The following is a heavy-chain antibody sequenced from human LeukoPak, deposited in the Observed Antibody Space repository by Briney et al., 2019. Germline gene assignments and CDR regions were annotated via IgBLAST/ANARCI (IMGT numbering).Heavy chain of an antibody. D-gene: IGHD6-13*01. CDR1: GFSFRDYP. J-gene: IGHJ4*02. CDR3: AKPIAAAGSDY. V-gene: IGHV3-23*01. CDR2: ISGSGGST. Sequence: GGSLRLSCEAAGFSFRDYPMGWVRQAPGKGLEWVSAISGSGGSTYYADSVKGRFTISRDNSKNTLYLQMNSLRAEDTAVYYCAKPIAAAGSDYWGQGTLVTVSS.